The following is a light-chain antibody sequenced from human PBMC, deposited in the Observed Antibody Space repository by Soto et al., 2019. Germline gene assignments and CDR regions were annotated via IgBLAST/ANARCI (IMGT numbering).Light chain of an antibody. CDR3: LQDYNYPWT. CDR2: APS. Sequence: AIQMTQSPSYLSASVGDRVTITCRASQGIRNDLGWYQQKPWKAPKLLIYAPSSLQSGVPSRFSGSGSGTDFSLTISSLQPEDFATYYCLQDYNYPWTFGQGTKVEIK. CDR1: QGIRND. V-gene: IGKV1-6*01. J-gene: IGKJ1*01.